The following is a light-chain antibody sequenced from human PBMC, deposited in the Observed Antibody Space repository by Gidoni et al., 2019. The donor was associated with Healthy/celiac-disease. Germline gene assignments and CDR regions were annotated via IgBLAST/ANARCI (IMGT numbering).Light chain of an antibody. J-gene: IGKJ2*01. V-gene: IGKV1-39*01. Sequence: DIQMTQSPSSLSASVGDSVTITCRASQSISSYLNWYQQKPGKAPKLLIYAASSLQSGVPSRFSGSGSGTDFTLIISSLQPEDFATYYCQQSYSTPQTFGQGTKLEIK. CDR1: QSISSY. CDR2: AAS. CDR3: QQSYSTPQT.